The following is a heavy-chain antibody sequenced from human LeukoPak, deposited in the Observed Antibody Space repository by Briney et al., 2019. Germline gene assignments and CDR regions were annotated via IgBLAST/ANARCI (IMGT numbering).Heavy chain of an antibody. CDR3: ARDKRGRPTAMVQD. CDR2: ISSNGGST. V-gene: IGHV3-64*01. J-gene: IGHJ4*02. D-gene: IGHD5-18*01. Sequence: PRRCLRLSCAASGFTVSSYAMHWVRPAPGKGLEYVSAISSNGGSTYYANSVKVRFTISRDNSKNTLYLQMGSLRAEDMAVYYCARDKRGRPTAMVQDWGQGTLVTVSS. CDR1: GFTVSSYA.